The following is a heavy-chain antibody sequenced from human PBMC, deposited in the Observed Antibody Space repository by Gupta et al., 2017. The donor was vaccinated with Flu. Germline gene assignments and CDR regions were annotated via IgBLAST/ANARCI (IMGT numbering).Heavy chain of an antibody. CDR3: ARDSGGFYIDY. V-gene: IGHV1-18*01. D-gene: IGHD1-26*01. Sequence: RQAPGQGLEWMGWIGPYNGNSVYAERFQDRVTMTADTTDTSTIIIYMELRSLTSEDTAVVYCARDSGGFYIDYWGQGTQVTVSS. J-gene: IGHJ4*02. CDR2: IGPYNGNS.